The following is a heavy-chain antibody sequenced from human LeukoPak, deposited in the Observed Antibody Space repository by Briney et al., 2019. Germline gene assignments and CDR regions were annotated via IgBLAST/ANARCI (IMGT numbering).Heavy chain of an antibody. Sequence: ASVKVSCKASGYTFTGYYMHWVRQAPGQGLEWMGWINPNSGGTNYAQKFQGRVTMTRDTSINTAYMELSRLRSDDTAVYYCARDRAGYCSSTSCYTMDYWGQGALVTVSS. J-gene: IGHJ4*02. CDR3: ARDRAGYCSSTSCYTMDY. V-gene: IGHV1-2*02. D-gene: IGHD2-2*02. CDR2: INPNSGGT. CDR1: GYTFTGYY.